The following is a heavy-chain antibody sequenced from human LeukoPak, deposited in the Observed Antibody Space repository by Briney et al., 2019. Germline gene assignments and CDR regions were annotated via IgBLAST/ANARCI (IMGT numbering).Heavy chain of an antibody. CDR2: IRHDGSET. Sequence: GGSLRLSCAASGFPFSSYWMSWVRQAPGKGLEWVANIRHDGSETYYVDSLRGRFTISRDNSKNTLYLQMNSLRAEDTAVYYCAKDGRIAAAGELDYWGQGTLVTVSS. J-gene: IGHJ4*02. CDR3: AKDGRIAAAGELDY. V-gene: IGHV3-7*03. CDR1: GFPFSSYW. D-gene: IGHD6-13*01.